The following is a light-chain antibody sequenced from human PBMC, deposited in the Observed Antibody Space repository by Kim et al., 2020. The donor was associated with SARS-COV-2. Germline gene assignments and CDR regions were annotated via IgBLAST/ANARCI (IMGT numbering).Light chain of an antibody. CDR2: YDN. Sequence: SYELTQPPSLSVAPGKTATITCGGNSIGDKSVHWYQRKPGQAPVLVIYYDNDRPSGIPERFSGSNSGNTATLTISGVEAGDEADYYCQVWISPSDWVFGT. V-gene: IGLV3-21*04. CDR1: SIGDKS. J-gene: IGLJ1*01. CDR3: QVWISPSDWV.